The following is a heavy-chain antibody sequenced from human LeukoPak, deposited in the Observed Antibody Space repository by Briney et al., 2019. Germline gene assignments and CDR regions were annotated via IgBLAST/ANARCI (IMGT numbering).Heavy chain of an antibody. D-gene: IGHD2-8*02. CDR1: GFTFSNYD. V-gene: IGHV3-30*03. CDR3: ATYRQVLLPFES. J-gene: IGHJ4*02. Sequence: HPGGSLRLSCAASGFTFSNYDVHWVRQAPGKGLEWVAVLSYDGSNKYYSDSVKGRFTISRDNSKNTLYLQMNSLRADDTAIYYCATYRQVLLPFESWGQGTLVTVSS. CDR2: LSYDGSNK.